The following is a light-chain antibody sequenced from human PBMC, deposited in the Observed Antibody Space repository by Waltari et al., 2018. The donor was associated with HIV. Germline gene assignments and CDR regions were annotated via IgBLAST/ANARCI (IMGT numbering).Light chain of an antibody. CDR1: QNILYSSNNKNY. Sequence: DIVMTQSPDPLAVSLGERATINCKSSQNILYSSNNKNYLAWYPQKPGQPPKLLIYWASTREVGVPDRFSGSGSGTECNLTVSSLQAEDVAVYYCQQYYTTPHTFGQGTNLEIK. CDR3: QQYYTTPHT. J-gene: IGKJ2*01. CDR2: WAS. V-gene: IGKV4-1*01.